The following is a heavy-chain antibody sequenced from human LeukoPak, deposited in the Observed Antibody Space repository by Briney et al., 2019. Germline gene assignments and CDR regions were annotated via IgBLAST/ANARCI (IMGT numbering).Heavy chain of an antibody. CDR3: ARVMGATTGRIWFDP. V-gene: IGHV1-3*03. J-gene: IGHJ5*02. CDR2: INAGNGNT. CDR1: GYTFTSYA. Sequence: GASVKVSCKASGYTFTSYAMHWVRQAPGQRLEWMGWINAGNGNTKYSQEFQGRVTITRDTSASTAYMELSSLRSEDTAVYYCARVMGATTGRIWFDPWGQGTLVTVSS. D-gene: IGHD1-26*01.